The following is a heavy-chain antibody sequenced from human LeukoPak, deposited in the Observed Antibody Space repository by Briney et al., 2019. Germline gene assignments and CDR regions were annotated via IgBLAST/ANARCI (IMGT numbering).Heavy chain of an antibody. CDR1: GGSTSSSHYY. Sequence: PSETLSLTCTVSGGSTSSSHYYWGWLRQSPGKGLEWIGNFYYRGTTSYNPSLKSRVTISRDTPKNQFFLKLSSVTAADTAMYYCASFWGGGSGSDLYYFDYWGQGTLVTVSS. J-gene: IGHJ4*02. D-gene: IGHD1-26*01. V-gene: IGHV4-39*01. CDR3: ASFWGGGSGSDLYYFDY. CDR2: FYYRGTT.